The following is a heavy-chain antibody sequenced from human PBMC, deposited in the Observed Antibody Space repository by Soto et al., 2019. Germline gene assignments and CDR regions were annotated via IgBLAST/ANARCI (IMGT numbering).Heavy chain of an antibody. CDR1: GGTFSSYA. V-gene: IGHV1-69*13. Sequence: GASVKVSCKASGGTFSSYAISWVRQAPGQGLEWMGGIIPIFGTANYAQKFQGRVTITADESTSTAYMELSSLRSEDTAVCYCARDGTYCSSTSCYPYYFDYWGQGTLVTVSS. J-gene: IGHJ4*02. CDR2: IIPIFGTA. CDR3: ARDGTYCSSTSCYPYYFDY. D-gene: IGHD2-2*01.